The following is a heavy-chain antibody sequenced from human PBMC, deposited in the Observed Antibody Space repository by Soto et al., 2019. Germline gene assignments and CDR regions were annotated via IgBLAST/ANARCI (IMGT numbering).Heavy chain of an antibody. CDR2: IIPIFGTA. V-gene: IGHV1-69*13. CDR3: ARDNLVVVPAAKSTYYYYYGMDV. Sequence: SVKVSCKASGGTFSSYAISWVRQAPGQGLEWMGGIIPIFGTANYAQKFQGRVTITADESTSTAYMELSSLRSEDTAVYYCARDNLVVVPAAKSTYYYYYGMDVWCQGTTVTVSS. D-gene: IGHD2-2*01. J-gene: IGHJ6*02. CDR1: GGTFSSYA.